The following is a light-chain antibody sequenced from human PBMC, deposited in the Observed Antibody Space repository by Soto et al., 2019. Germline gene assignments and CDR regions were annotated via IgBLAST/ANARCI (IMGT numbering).Light chain of an antibody. J-gene: IGKJ5*01. CDR3: QQGSNWPLT. V-gene: IGKV3-11*01. CDR2: DAS. Sequence: EIVLTQSPATLSLSPGERATLSCRASQSVSSYLAWYQQKPGQAPRLLIYDASNRATGIPARFSGSGSGTDFTLTIISLEPEDFAVYYCQQGSNWPLTFGQETRLEIK. CDR1: QSVSSY.